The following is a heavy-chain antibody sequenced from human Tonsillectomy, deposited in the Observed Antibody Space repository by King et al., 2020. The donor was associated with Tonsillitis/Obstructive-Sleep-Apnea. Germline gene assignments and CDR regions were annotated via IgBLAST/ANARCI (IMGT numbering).Heavy chain of an antibody. CDR2: ITWSGGIT. CDR3: ARGSDAFDI. V-gene: IGHV3-20*04. J-gene: IGHJ3*02. CDR1: VFTFYDYG. Sequence: VQLVESGGGVVRPGGSLRLSCAASVFTFYDYGMSWVRQAPGKGLEWGSGITWSGGITGYADSVKGRFTISVDNAKKSLYLQMNSLRAEDMAFYYCARGSDAFDIWGQGTMVTVSS.